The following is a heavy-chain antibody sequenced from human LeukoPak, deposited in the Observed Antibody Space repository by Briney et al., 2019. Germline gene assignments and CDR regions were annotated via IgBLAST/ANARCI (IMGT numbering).Heavy chain of an antibody. V-gene: IGHV3-30*04. J-gene: IGHJ4*02. CDR2: ISYDGSNK. CDR1: GFTFSSYA. D-gene: IGHD4-23*01. CDR3: ARDPWLRWPEIYFDY. Sequence: GGSLRLSCAASGFTFSSYAMHWVRQAPGKGLEWVAVISYDGSNKYYADSVKGRFTISRDNSKNTLYLQMNSLRAEDTAVYYCARDPWLRWPEIYFDYWGQGTLVTVSS.